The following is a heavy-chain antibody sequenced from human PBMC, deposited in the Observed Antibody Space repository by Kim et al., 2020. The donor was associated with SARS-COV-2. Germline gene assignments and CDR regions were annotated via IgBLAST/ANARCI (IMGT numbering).Heavy chain of an antibody. Sequence: GGSLRLSCTTSGFTFTGYAMSWVRQAPGKGLEWVSSIDGSDGTTYYVDSMKGRFTISRDNSKNTLYLQMNSLRADDTAVYYCMKGGWGWIWDHWGQGP. D-gene: IGHD2-2*03. CDR1: GFTFTGYA. CDR2: IDGSDGTT. V-gene: IGHV3-23*01. J-gene: IGHJ4*02. CDR3: MKGGWGWIWDH.